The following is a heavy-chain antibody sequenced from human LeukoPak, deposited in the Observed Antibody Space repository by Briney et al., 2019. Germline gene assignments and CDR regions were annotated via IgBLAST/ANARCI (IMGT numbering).Heavy chain of an antibody. D-gene: IGHD6-13*01. CDR2: ISGSGGST. Sequence: GGSLRLSCAASGFTFSSYAVSWVRQAPGKGLDWVSAISGSGGSTYYADSVKGRFTISRDNSKNTLYLQMNSLRAEDTAVYYCAKEGSRIAAAGNWFDPWGQGTLVTVSS. J-gene: IGHJ5*02. V-gene: IGHV3-23*01. CDR1: GFTFSSYA. CDR3: AKEGSRIAAAGNWFDP.